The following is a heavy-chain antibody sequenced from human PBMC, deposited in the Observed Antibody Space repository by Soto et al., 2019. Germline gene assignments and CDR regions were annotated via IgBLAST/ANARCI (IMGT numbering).Heavy chain of an antibody. Sequence: SETLSLTCTISGGSISSSTYYWGWIRQPPGKGLEWIGNIHYSGSTYYNPSLKSRVTISVDRSKNLFSLKLSSVTAADTAVYYCASHRNYFGMEVWGQGPTVTFS. CDR2: IHYSGST. V-gene: IGHV4-39*01. CDR1: GGSISSSTYY. CDR3: ASHRNYFGMEV. J-gene: IGHJ6*02.